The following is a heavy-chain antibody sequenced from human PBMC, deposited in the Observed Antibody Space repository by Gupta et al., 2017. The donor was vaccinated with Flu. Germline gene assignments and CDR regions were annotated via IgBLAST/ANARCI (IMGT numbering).Heavy chain of an antibody. CDR1: GYTFTGSY. V-gene: IGHV1-2*02. D-gene: IGHD4-17*01. Sequence: QVHLVQSGAEVKKPGASVKVSCKASGYTFTGSYIHWVRQAPGQGLEWMGWINPNSGGTTHAQKFRGRVTMTRDTSLSTAYMEVNSLRSDDTAVYYCARLPVTTEGLFDYWGQGTLVTVSS. CDR2: INPNSGGT. CDR3: ARLPVTTEGLFDY. J-gene: IGHJ4*02.